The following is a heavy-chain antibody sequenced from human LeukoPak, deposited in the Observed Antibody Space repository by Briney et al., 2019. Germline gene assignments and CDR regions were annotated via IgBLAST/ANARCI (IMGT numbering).Heavy chain of an antibody. V-gene: IGHV3-23*01. CDR2: ISGSGGTT. Sequence: GGSLRLSCAVSGFTFNSYAMSWVRQAPGKGLECVSSISGSGGTTYYADSVKGRFTISRDNSKNTLYLQMNSLRAEDTAVYYCANKPAGFDPWGQGTLVTVSS. J-gene: IGHJ5*02. CDR3: ANKPAGFDP. D-gene: IGHD1-14*01. CDR1: GFTFNSYA.